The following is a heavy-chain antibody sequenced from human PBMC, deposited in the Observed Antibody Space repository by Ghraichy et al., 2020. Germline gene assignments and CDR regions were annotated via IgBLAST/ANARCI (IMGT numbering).Heavy chain of an antibody. Sequence: GSLRLSCAASGFTFSSYSMNWVRQAPGKGLEWVSYISSSSSTIYFADSVKGRFTISRDNAKNSLYLQMNSLRAEDTAVYYCARGGGYYYFYGMDVWGQGTTVTVSS. J-gene: IGHJ6*02. V-gene: IGHV3-48*01. CDR3: ARGGGYYYFYGMDV. D-gene: IGHD4-23*01. CDR1: GFTFSSYS. CDR2: ISSSSSTI.